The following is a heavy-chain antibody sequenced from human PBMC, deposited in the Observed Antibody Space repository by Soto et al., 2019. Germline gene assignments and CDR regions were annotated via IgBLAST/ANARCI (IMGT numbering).Heavy chain of an antibody. CDR3: AHSQRIVVPAATYYFDY. V-gene: IGHV2-5*02. Sequence: QITLKESGPPLVKPTQTLTLTCTFSGFSLSTSGVGVGWIRQPPGKALEWLALIYWDDDKRYSPSLKSRLTITKDTSKNQVVLTMTNMDPVDTATYYCAHSQRIVVPAATYYFDYWGQGTLVTVSS. D-gene: IGHD2-2*01. CDR1: GFSLSTSGVG. CDR2: IYWDDDK. J-gene: IGHJ4*02.